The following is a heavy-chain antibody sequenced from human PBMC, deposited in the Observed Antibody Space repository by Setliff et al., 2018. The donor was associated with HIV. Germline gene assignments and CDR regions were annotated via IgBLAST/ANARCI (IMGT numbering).Heavy chain of an antibody. CDR2: IYYSVST. V-gene: IGHV4-59*01. CDR3: ARGAQPFAFDI. J-gene: IGHJ3*02. Sequence: SETLSLTCTVSGGSSSSYYWSWIRQPPGKGLEWIGYIYYSVSTNYNPSLKSRVTISVDTSKNQFSLKLSSVTAADTAVYYCARGAQPFAFDIWGQGTMVTVSS. D-gene: IGHD2-2*01. CDR1: GGSSSSYY.